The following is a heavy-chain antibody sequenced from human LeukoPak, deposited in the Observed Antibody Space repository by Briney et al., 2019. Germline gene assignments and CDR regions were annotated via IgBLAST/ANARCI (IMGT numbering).Heavy chain of an antibody. V-gene: IGHV4-59*01. D-gene: IGHD3-9*01. CDR1: GGSISSYY. CDR2: IYYSGST. Sequence: PSETLSLTCTVSGGSISSYYWSWIRQPPGKGLEWIGYIYYSGSTNYNPSLKSRVTISVDTSKNQFSLKLSSATAADTAVYYCARGKLRYFDWLPLPDYWGQGTLVTVSS. J-gene: IGHJ4*02. CDR3: ARGKLRYFDWLPLPDY.